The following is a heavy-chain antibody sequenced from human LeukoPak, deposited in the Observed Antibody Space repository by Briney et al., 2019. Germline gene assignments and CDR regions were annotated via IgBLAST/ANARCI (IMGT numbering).Heavy chain of an antibody. Sequence: SVKVSCKASGGTFSSYAISWVRQAPGQGLERMGRIIRIFGTASYAQKFQGRVTITTDESTSTAYMELSSLRSEDTAVYYCARGPTYYYDSSGYSNWFDPWGQGTLVTVSS. CDR3: ARGPTYYYDSSGYSNWFDP. V-gene: IGHV1-69*05. J-gene: IGHJ5*02. D-gene: IGHD3-22*01. CDR2: IIRIFGTA. CDR1: GGTFSSYA.